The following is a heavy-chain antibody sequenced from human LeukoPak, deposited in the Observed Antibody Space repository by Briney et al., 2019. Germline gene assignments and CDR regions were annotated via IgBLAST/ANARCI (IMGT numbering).Heavy chain of an antibody. J-gene: IGHJ6*03. Sequence: GGSLRLSCAASGFTFSSYAMHWVRQAPGKGLEWVAVISYDGSNKYYADSVKGRFTISRDNSENTLYLQMNSLRAEDTAVYYCARGNTDYGDYGDDYYYMDVWGKGTTVTVSS. CDR1: GFTFSSYA. V-gene: IGHV3-30*04. CDR3: ARGNTDYGDYGDDYYYMDV. CDR2: ISYDGSNK. D-gene: IGHD4-17*01.